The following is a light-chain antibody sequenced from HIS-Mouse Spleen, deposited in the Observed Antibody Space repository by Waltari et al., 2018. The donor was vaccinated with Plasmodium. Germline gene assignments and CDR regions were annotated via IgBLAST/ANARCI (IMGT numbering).Light chain of an antibody. J-gene: IGLJ2*01. CDR3: SSYAGSNNLV. CDR1: SSHVGGYND. CDR2: EVS. Sequence: QSALTQPPSASGSPGQSVTISCTGTSSHVGGYNDVSWYQQPPGKAPKLMIYEVSKRPSGVPDRFSGSKSGNTASLTVSGLQAEDEADYYCSSYAGSNNLVFGGGTKLTVL. V-gene: IGLV2-8*01.